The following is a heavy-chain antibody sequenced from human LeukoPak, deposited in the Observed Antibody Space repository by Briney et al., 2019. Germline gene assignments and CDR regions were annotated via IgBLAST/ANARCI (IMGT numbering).Heavy chain of an antibody. CDR1: GGSISSSSYY. CDR3: ASSFTTIVRFLEWRTGGNYFDY. V-gene: IGHV4-39*07. Sequence: PSDTLSLTCTVSGGSISSSSYYWGWIRRPPGKGLEWIGSIYYSGSTYYNPSLKSRVTISVDTSKNQFSLKLSSVTDADTAVYYCASSFTTIVRFLEWRTGGNYFDYWGQGTLVTVSS. CDR2: IYYSGST. D-gene: IGHD3-3*01. J-gene: IGHJ4*02.